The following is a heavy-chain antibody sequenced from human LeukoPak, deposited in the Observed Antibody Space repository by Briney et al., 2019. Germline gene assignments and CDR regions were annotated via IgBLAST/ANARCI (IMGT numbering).Heavy chain of an antibody. J-gene: IGHJ4*02. D-gene: IGHD5-12*01. CDR1: GFTFSSYE. CDR3: AKGSGYDPLDY. Sequence: PGGSLRLSCAASGFTFSSYEMNWVRQAPGKGLEWVSRISGSGGSIYYADSVKGRFTISRDKSKNTPYLQMNSLRAEDTAVYYCAKGSGYDPLDYWGQGTLVTVSS. V-gene: IGHV3-23*01. CDR2: ISGSGGSI.